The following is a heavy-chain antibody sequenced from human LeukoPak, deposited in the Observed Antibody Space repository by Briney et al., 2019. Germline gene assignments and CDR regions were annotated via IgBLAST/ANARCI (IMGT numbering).Heavy chain of an antibody. CDR3: ACGGNSWDDY. D-gene: IGHD4-23*01. CDR2: INHSGST. CDR1: GGSFSGYY. V-gene: IGHV4-34*01. Sequence: SETLSLTCAVYGGSFSGYYWSWIRQPPGKGLEWIGEINHSGSTNYNPSLKSRVTISVDTSKNQFSLKLGSVTAADTAVYYCACGGNSWDDYWGQGTLVTVSS. J-gene: IGHJ4*02.